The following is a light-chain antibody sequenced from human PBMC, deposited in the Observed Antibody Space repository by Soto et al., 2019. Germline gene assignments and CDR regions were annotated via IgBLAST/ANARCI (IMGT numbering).Light chain of an antibody. CDR1: SSDVGGYNY. J-gene: IGLJ1*01. Sequence: QSALTQPASVSGSPGQSITIFCTGTSSDVGGYNYVSWYQQNPGKAPKLMIYDVSNRHSGVSNRFSGSKSGYTASLTISGLQAEDEVDDYCSAYTSSSTLYVFGTGTKLTVL. CDR3: SAYTSSSTLYV. CDR2: DVS. V-gene: IGLV2-14*01.